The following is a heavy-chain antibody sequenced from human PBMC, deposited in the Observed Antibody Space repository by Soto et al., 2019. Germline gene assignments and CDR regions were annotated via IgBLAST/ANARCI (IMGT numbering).Heavy chain of an antibody. CDR3: AGDRFHAFDI. V-gene: IGHV1-8*01. CDR2: MNPNSGNT. Sequence: ASGKVSCKASGYTVTSYDINWLRQATGQGLEWMGWMNPNSGNTGYAQKFQGRVTMTRNTSISTAYMELSSLRSEDTAVYYCAGDRFHAFDIWGQGTMVTVSS. CDR1: GYTVTSYD. D-gene: IGHD3-10*01. J-gene: IGHJ3*02.